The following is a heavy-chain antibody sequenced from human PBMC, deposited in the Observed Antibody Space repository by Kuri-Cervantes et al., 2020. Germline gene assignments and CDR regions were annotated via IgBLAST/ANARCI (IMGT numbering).Heavy chain of an antibody. V-gene: IGHV3-30-3*01. D-gene: IGHD3-10*01. CDR1: GFTFSNYA. Sequence: GESLKISCAASGFTFSNYAMHWVRQAPGKGLEWVALISYDGSNKYYTDSVKGRFTISRDNSKSALFLQMNSLRSEDTAVYYCARRRGGSQYYYYYMDVWGKGTTVTVSS. J-gene: IGHJ6*03. CDR3: ARRRGGSQYYYYYMDV. CDR2: ISYDGSNK.